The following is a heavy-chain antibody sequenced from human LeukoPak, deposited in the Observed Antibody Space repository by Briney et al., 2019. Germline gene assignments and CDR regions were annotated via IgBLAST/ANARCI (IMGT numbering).Heavy chain of an antibody. Sequence: LRLSCTTSGFTFGDYAMSWVRQAPGKGLEWIGEINHSGSTNYNPSLKSRVTISVDTSKNQFSLKLSSVTAADTAVYYCASQAGWSYYGSGSYNYWGQGTLVTVSS. J-gene: IGHJ4*02. CDR1: GFTFGDYA. V-gene: IGHV4-34*01. CDR2: INHSGST. CDR3: ASQAGWSYYGSGSYNY. D-gene: IGHD3-10*01.